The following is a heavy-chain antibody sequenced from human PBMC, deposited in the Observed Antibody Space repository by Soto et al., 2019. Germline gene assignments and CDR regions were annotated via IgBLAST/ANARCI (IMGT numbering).Heavy chain of an antibody. D-gene: IGHD4-4*01. V-gene: IGHV3-53*02. Sequence: EVQLVETGGGLIQPGGSLRLSCAASGFIVSNKYMSWVRQAPGKGLEWVSVIYSGGSTYYADSVKGRFTISRDNSKNTLYLQMNSLRAEDMAVYYCARFTVATPSVGMDVWGQGTTVTVSS. CDR1: GFIVSNKY. CDR3: ARFTVATPSVGMDV. J-gene: IGHJ6*02. CDR2: IYSGGST.